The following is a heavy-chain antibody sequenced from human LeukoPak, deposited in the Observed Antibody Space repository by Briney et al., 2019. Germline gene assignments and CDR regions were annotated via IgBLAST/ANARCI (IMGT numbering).Heavy chain of an antibody. Sequence: SETLSLTCAVSGASMSRDNWWSWVRQSPGKGLEWIGEIHHTWSPNYNPSFKTRVTISVDKSKNQLSLKLSSVTAADTAVYYCARCQARLSWFDPWGQGTLVPVSS. CDR3: ARCQARLSWFDP. J-gene: IGHJ5*02. CDR2: IHHTWSP. V-gene: IGHV4-4*02. D-gene: IGHD6-19*01. CDR1: GASMSRDNW.